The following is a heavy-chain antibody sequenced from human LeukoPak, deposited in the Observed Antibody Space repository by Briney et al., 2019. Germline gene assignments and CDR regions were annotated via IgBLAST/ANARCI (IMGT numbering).Heavy chain of an antibody. CDR2: ISSSGSTI. D-gene: IGHD1-7*01. CDR1: GFTFSDYY. CDR3: AREGHNWNYWIDY. Sequence: GGSLRLSCPASGFTFSDYYMSWIRQAPGKGLEWVSYISSSGSTIYYADSVKGRFTISRDNAKNSLYLQMNSLRAEDTAVYYCAREGHNWNYWIDYWGQGTLVTVSS. V-gene: IGHV3-11*01. J-gene: IGHJ4*02.